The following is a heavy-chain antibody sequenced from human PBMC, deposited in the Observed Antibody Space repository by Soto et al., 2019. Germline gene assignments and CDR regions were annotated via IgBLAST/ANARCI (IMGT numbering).Heavy chain of an antibody. CDR2: INPNSGGT. V-gene: IGHV1-2*02. CDR1: GYTFTGYY. Sequence: ASVKVSCKTSGYTFTGYYMHWVRQAPGQGLEWMGWINPNSGGTNYAQKFQGRVTMTRDTSISTAYMELNRLRSDDTAVYYCARDCVGIIAVADPSVCGMDVWGQGPTVTVS. CDR3: ARDCVGIIAVADPSVCGMDV. D-gene: IGHD6-19*01. J-gene: IGHJ6*02.